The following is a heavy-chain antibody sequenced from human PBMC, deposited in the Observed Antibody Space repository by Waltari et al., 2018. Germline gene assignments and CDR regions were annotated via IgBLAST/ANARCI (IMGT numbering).Heavy chain of an antibody. D-gene: IGHD5-18*01. CDR1: GVRLSDYW. CDR3: ARKGGRGYTYGPFYYDS. CDR2: INSDGSSI. V-gene: IGHV3-74*01. J-gene: IGHJ4*02. Sequence: EVQLVEAGGDIVQPGGSLRLPCAAAGVRLSDYWTPGVRQVPGKGLVWVSRINSDGSSISYSDSVKGRFTISRDNSKNMLYLQLNSLRAEDTAVYYCARKGGRGYTYGPFYYDSWGQGTLVTVSS.